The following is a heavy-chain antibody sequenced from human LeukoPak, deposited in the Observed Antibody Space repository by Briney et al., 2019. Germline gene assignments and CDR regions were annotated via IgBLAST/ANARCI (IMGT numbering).Heavy chain of an antibody. V-gene: IGHV3-30*02. J-gene: IGHJ4*02. CDR3: AKGAIIGYCSSTSCYSFDY. CDR2: IRYDGSNK. Sequence: GGSLGLSCAASGFTFSSYGMHWVRQAPGKGLEWVAFIRYDGSNKYYADSVKGRFTISRDNSKNTLYLQMNSLRAEDTAVYYCAKGAIIGYCSSTSCYSFDYWGQGTLVTVSS. CDR1: GFTFSSYG. D-gene: IGHD2-2*01.